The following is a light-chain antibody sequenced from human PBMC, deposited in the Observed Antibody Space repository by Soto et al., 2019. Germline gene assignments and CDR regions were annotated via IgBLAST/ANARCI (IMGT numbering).Light chain of an antibody. V-gene: IGKV3-11*01. Sequence: EIVLKQSPATLSLSPGETATLLCRASPGVDRYLAWYQQKVGQSPRLIIYDTSNRATGVPPRFSGSGYGTDFTLTITSLQPEDYALYFCQHRRDSPPGFGPGTRVEIK. CDR1: PGVDRY. CDR2: DTS. CDR3: QHRRDSPPG. J-gene: IGKJ3*01.